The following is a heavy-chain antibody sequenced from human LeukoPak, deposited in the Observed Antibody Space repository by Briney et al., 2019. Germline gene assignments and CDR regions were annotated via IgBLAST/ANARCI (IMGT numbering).Heavy chain of an antibody. Sequence: SETLSLICTVSGGSISSYYWSWIRQPAGKGLEWIGRIYTSGSTNYNPSLKSRVTISVDTSKNQFSLKLSSVTAADTAVYYCARAYYDFWSGYGWFDPWGQGTLVTVSS. CDR3: ARAYYDFWSGYGWFDP. J-gene: IGHJ5*02. D-gene: IGHD3-3*01. CDR2: IYTSGST. V-gene: IGHV4-4*07. CDR1: GGSISSYY.